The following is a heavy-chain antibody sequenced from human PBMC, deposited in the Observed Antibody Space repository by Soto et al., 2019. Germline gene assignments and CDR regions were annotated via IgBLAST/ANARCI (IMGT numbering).Heavy chain of an antibody. J-gene: IGHJ4*02. V-gene: IGHV4-31*03. CDR1: GGSIRSGGYY. CDR2: IYYSGST. Sequence: SETLSLTCPFSGGSIRSGGYYWSWIRQHPGKGLEWIGYIYYSGSTYYNPSLKSRVTISVDTSKNQFSLKLSSVTAADTAVYYCARGVTGYCSGGSCYGVDYWGQGTLVTVSS. D-gene: IGHD2-15*01. CDR3: ARGVTGYCSGGSCYGVDY.